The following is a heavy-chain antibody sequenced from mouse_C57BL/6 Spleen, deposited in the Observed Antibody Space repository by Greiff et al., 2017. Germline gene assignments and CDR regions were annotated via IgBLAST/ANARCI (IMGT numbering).Heavy chain of an antibody. V-gene: IGHV2-2*01. CDR2: IWSGGST. CDR1: GFSLTSYG. J-gene: IGHJ1*03. Sequence: QVQLQQSGPGLVQPSQSLSITCTVSGFSLTSYGVHWVRQSPGKGLEWLGVIWSGGSTYYNAAFISRLSISKDNSKSQVFFKMNSLQADDTAIYYCARKDYGSSYGYFDVWGTGTTVTVSS. CDR3: ARKDYGSSYGYFDV. D-gene: IGHD1-1*01.